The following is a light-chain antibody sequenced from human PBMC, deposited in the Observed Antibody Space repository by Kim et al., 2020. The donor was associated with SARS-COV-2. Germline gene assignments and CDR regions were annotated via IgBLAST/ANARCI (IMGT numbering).Light chain of an antibody. V-gene: IGKV1-5*03. CDR1: QSISDS. CDR3: QQDKTYPWT. J-gene: IGKJ1*01. CDR2: KAS. Sequence: DIQMTQSPSTLSASVGDRVTITCRASQSISDSLAWYQQKPGKAPNLLIYKASNLETGVPSRFSGSGSGTEFTLTISSLQPDDFATYYCQQDKTYPWTFGQGTKVDIK.